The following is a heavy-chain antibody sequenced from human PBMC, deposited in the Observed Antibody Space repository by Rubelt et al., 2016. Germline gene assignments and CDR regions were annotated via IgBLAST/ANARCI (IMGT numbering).Heavy chain of an antibody. D-gene: IGHD2-2*01. CDR3: ARGYCSSTSCYFDY. Sequence: QLQLQESGPGLVKPSETLSLTCTVSGGSISSSSYYWGWIRQPPGNGLEWIGSIYYSGSTYYNPSLKSRVTISVDTSKNQFSLKLRSVTGADTAVYYCARGYCSSTSCYFDYWGQGTLVTVSS. J-gene: IGHJ4*02. CDR2: IYYSGST. CDR1: GGSISSSSYY. V-gene: IGHV4-39*07.